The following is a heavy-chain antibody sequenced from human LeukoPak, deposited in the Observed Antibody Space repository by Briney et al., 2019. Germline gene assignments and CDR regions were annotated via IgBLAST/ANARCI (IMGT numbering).Heavy chain of an antibody. CDR1: GFTFSTYN. CDR2: ISSSSNCI. D-gene: IGHD1-26*01. J-gene: IGHJ3*02. V-gene: IGHV3-21*01. Sequence: AGGSLRLSCAASGFTFSTYNTNWVRQAPGKGLEWVSSISSSSNCIYYADSVKGRFTISRDNAKNSLYLQMNSLRAEDTDVYYCARDVGASAPDAFDIWGQGTMVTVSS. CDR3: ARDVGASAPDAFDI.